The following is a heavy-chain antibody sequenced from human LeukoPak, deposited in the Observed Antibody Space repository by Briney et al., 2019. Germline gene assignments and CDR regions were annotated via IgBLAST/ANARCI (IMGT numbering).Heavy chain of an antibody. CDR1: GYTFTGYY. J-gene: IGHJ4*02. CDR2: INPNSGGT. D-gene: IGHD6-6*01. CDR3: ARAPLHAEYSSSPDY. Sequence: ASVKVSCKASGYTFTGYYMHWVRQAPGQGLEWMGWINPNSGGTNYAQKFQGRVTMTRDTSISTAYMELSRLRSDDTAVYYCARAPLHAEYSSSPDYWGQGTLVTVSS. V-gene: IGHV1-2*02.